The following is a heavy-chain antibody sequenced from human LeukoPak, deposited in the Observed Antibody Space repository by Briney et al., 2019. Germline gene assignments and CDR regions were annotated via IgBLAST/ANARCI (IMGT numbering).Heavy chain of an antibody. CDR1: GASFSGYY. V-gene: IGHV4-34*01. Sequence: SETLSLTCAVYGASFSGYYWSWIRQPPGKGLEWIGEINHSGSTNYNPSLKSRVTISVDTSKNQFSLKLSSVTAADTAVYYCASCLSYYFDTSGHQVRDAFDIWGQGTMVTVSS. J-gene: IGHJ3*02. CDR3: ASCLSYYFDTSGHQVRDAFDI. D-gene: IGHD3-22*01. CDR2: INHSGST.